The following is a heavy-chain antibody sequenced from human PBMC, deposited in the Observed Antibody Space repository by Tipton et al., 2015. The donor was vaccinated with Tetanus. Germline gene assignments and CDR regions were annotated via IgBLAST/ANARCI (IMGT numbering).Heavy chain of an antibody. CDR3: ARDQIVEQATRDHDYGVDV. CDR1: GFTFSSYA. Sequence: SLRLSCAASGFTFSSYAMSWVRQAPGKGLEWVSGISGSGGTTYYADSVKGRFTSSRDNSKNIHYLEMSSLRAEDTAVYYCARDQIVEQATRDHDYGVDVWGQGTTVTVSS. V-gene: IGHV3-23*01. CDR2: ISGSGGTT. J-gene: IGHJ6*02. D-gene: IGHD3-22*01.